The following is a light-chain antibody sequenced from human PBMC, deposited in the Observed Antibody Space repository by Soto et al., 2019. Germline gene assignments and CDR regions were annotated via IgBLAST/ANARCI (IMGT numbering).Light chain of an antibody. CDR3: RQYGSSPYT. CDR1: QSVSSSY. Sequence: EIVLTQSPGTLSLSPGDRATLSWRASQSVSSSYLAWYQQKPGQAPSLLIYGASSRATGIPDRFSGSGSGTGFTLTISGLEPEDCAVYYCRQYGSSPYTFGQGTELEIK. J-gene: IGKJ2*01. V-gene: IGKV3-20*01. CDR2: GAS.